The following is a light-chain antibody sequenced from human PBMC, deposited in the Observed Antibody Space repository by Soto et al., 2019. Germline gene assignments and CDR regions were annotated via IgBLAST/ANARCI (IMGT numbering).Light chain of an antibody. Sequence: DIQMTQSPSSLSASVGDRVTITCQASQSISSYLNWYQQKPGKAPKLLIYAASSLQSGVPSRFSGSGSGTDFTLTISSLQPEDFATYYCQQSYSTLPSTFGPGTKVDIK. CDR2: AAS. V-gene: IGKV1-39*01. CDR3: QQSYSTLPST. CDR1: QSISSY. J-gene: IGKJ3*01.